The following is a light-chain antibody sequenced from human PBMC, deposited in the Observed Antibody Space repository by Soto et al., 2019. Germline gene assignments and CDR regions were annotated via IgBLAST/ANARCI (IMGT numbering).Light chain of an antibody. CDR2: AAS. J-gene: IGKJ1*01. CDR1: QSISTY. V-gene: IGKV1-39*01. CDR3: QQSSTTRWT. Sequence: DIQMTQSPSSLSASVGDRVSITCRASQSISTYLNWYQQKPGKVPRLLIYAASSLQSGVPSRFSGSGSERDFTLNVSSLQPEDFATYYCQQSSTTRWTLAPGTTVDIK.